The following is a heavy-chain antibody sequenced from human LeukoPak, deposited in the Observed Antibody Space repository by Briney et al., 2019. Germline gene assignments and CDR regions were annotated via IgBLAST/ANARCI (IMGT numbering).Heavy chain of an antibody. CDR3: ARAATVTTSSDY. CDR1: GFTFSSYA. Sequence: GGSLRLSCAASGFTFSSYAMHWVRQAPGKGLEWVAVISYDGSNKYYAAPVKGRFTIYRDNSKNTLYLQMNSLRAEDTTVFYFARAATVTTSSDYWGQGTLVTVSS. V-gene: IGHV3-30*04. D-gene: IGHD4-17*01. CDR2: ISYDGSNK. J-gene: IGHJ4*02.